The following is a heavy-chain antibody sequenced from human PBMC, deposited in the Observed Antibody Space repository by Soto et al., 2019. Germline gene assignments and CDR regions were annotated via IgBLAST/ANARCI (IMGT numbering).Heavy chain of an antibody. V-gene: IGHV1-46*03. CDR3: TRSIITTAGTDAFDL. J-gene: IGHJ3*01. CDR1: ADTFTSYY. Sequence: QVQLVQSGAEVKKPGASVRVSCKASADTFTSYYVHWVRQAPGQGPEWMGMINPSRGGTDYAQKVQGRVTMTRDTFTTTVYMELSSLRSEDTAIYYCTRSIITTAGTDAFDLWGQGTLVTVSS. CDR2: INPSRGGT. D-gene: IGHD6-13*01.